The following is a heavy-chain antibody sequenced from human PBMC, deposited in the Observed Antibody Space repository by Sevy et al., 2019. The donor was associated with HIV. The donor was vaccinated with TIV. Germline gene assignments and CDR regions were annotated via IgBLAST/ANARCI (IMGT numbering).Heavy chain of an antibody. V-gene: IGHV4-38-2*01. D-gene: IGHD6-6*01. CDR1: GYSISSGYY. CDR3: ARPTIAARLADAFDI. CDR2: IYHSGST. J-gene: IGHJ3*02. Sequence: QSQTLSLTCAVSGYSISSGYYWGWIRQPPGKGLEWIGSIYHSGSTYYNPSLKSRVTISVDTSKNQFSLKLSSVTAADTAVYYCARPTIAARLADAFDIWGQGTMVTVSS.